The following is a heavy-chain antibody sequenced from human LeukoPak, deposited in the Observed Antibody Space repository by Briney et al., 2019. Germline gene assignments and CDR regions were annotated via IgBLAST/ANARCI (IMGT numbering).Heavy chain of an antibody. V-gene: IGHV1-2*02. CDR3: ASGPVFDFWSGYFYYYYGRDV. Sequence: GDSVTLSCTASGYTFTSYSMHWVRQAPGQGLEWVAWINPNSGGTNYAETMKGRVTITRDTSTSTAYMQLSRLRSDDTAVYYCASGPVFDFWSGYFYYYYGRDVWGQGTTDSVS. D-gene: IGHD3-3*01. CDR2: INPNSGGT. J-gene: IGHJ6*02. CDR1: GYTFTSYS.